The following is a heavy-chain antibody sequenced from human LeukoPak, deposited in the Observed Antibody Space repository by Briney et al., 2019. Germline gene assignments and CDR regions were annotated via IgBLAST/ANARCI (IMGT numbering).Heavy chain of an antibody. V-gene: IGHV3-30-3*01. D-gene: IGHD6-19*01. Sequence: GRSLRLPCAASGFTFSSYAMHWVRQAPGKGLEWVAVISYDGSNKYYADSVKGRFTISRDNSKNTLYLQMNSLRAEDTAVYYCARGPYSSGWYESAYFDYWGQGTLVTVSS. CDR3: ARGPYSSGWYESAYFDY. CDR1: GFTFSSYA. J-gene: IGHJ4*02. CDR2: ISYDGSNK.